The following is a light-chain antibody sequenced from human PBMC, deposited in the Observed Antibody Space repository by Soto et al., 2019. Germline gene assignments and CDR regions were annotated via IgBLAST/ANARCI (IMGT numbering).Light chain of an antibody. J-gene: IGKJ1*01. CDR2: KAS. CDR1: QSISSW. Sequence: DNHMTQSPSTLSASVGDRVTITCRASQSISSWLAWYQQKPGKAPNLLIYKASSLRSGVPSRFSGRGSGTEFTLTISSLQPGDSATYYCQQYKSYPWTFGQGTKVDIK. CDR3: QQYKSYPWT. V-gene: IGKV1-5*03.